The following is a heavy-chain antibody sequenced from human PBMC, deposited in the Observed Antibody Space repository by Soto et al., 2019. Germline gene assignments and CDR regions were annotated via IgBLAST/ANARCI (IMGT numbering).Heavy chain of an antibody. CDR2: IRSRSIDM. Sequence: EVQLVESGGGLVKPGESLRLSCAASGFTFSNYNINWVRQAPGKGLEWVSSIRSRSIDMYYADSVKGRFTISRDDAKNSLSLQMNGLRAEDTAVYFCVRESYPAKAFDIWGHGTMVTVSS. CDR3: VRESYPAKAFDI. D-gene: IGHD2-2*01. V-gene: IGHV3-21*01. J-gene: IGHJ3*02. CDR1: GFTFSNYN.